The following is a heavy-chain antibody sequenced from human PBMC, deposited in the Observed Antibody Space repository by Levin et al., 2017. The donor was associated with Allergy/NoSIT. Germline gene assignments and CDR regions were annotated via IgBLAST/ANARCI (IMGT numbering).Heavy chain of an antibody. Sequence: PGGSLRLSCAASGSTFSNYTMNWVRQAPGKGLEWVSSITGSSSYIYYTDSVKGRFTISRDNARNSLYLQMNSLRADDTAVYYCARFNWWLGGDYYYMDVWGKGTTVTVSS. CDR1: GSTFSNYT. J-gene: IGHJ6*03. CDR2: ITGSSSYI. V-gene: IGHV3-21*01. CDR3: ARFNWWLGGDYYYMDV. D-gene: IGHD2-8*02.